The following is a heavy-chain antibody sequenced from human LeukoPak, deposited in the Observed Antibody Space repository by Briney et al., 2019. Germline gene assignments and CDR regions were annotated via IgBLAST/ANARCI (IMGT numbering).Heavy chain of an antibody. V-gene: IGHV4-30-4*08. CDR1: GGSISSGDYY. J-gene: IGHJ4*02. CDR2: IYYSGGT. Sequence: SQTLSLTCTVSGGSISSGDYYWTWIRQSPGKGLEWIGYIYYSGGTYYNPSLKTRITMSIDKSKNQFSLKLRSVTAADTAVYHCVRAGGSGSYYDVAFDSWGQGTLVTVSA. CDR3: VRAGGSGSYYDVAFDS. D-gene: IGHD3-10*01.